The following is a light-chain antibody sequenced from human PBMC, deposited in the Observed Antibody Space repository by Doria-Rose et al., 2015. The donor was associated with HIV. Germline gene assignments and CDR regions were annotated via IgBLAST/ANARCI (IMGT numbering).Light chain of an antibody. CDR2: DAS. V-gene: IGKV1-33*01. CDR3: QQYDDLPYT. J-gene: IGKJ2*01. Sequence: DIRMTQSPSSLSAPVGDRLTITCQASQDISNYLNWYQQKPGKAPKLLIYDASNSERGVPSRFSGSGSGTDFTFTISSLQPEDIATYYCQQYDDLPYTFGQGTNLKIK. CDR1: QDISNY.